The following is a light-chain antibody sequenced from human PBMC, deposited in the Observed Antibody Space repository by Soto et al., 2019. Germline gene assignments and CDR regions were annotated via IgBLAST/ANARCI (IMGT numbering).Light chain of an antibody. CDR3: QHYNSYPFT. CDR2: DVS. Sequence: DTQMTQSPSTLSASVGDRVTITCRASEDVNGWLAWYQQKPGTAPKLLIYDVSTLESGVPSRFSGSGSGTEFTLTINSLQPDDFANFYCQHYNSYPFTFGPGNKVDIK. J-gene: IGKJ3*01. CDR1: EDVNGW. V-gene: IGKV1-5*01.